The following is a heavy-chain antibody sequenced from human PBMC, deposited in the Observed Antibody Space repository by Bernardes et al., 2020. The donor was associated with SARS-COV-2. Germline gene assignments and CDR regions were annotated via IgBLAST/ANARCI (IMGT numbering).Heavy chain of an antibody. CDR3: ANLYSSSSRH. CDR2: ISISVSTI. CDR1: GFTFSSYK. D-gene: IGHD6-6*01. J-gene: IGHJ4*02. Sequence: GGSLRLSCASSGFTFSSYKMNWVRQAPGKGMEFVSYISISVSTIYYSDSVKGRFTISRDNAKNSLYLQMNSLRAEDTAVYYCANLYSSSSRHWGKGNLVTVSS. V-gene: IGHV3-48*03.